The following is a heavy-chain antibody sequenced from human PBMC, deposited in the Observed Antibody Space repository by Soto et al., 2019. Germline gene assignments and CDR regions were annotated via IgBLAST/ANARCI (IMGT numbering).Heavy chain of an antibody. CDR2: IYNSATT. CDR3: ARGRFDFIWGTPAPYLDY. V-gene: IGHV4-59*01. Sequence: LSLTCTVSGDSISTYYWTWIRQPPGKGLEWIGYIYNSATTKYNPSLKSRVTISVDTSKNQFSLKLSSVTTADTAVYYCARGRFDFIWGTPAPYLDYWGQGALVTVSS. J-gene: IGHJ4*02. D-gene: IGHD3-16*01. CDR1: GDSISTYY.